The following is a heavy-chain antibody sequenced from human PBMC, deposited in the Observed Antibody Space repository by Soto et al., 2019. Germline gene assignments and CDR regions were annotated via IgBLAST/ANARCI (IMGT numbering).Heavy chain of an antibody. CDR1: GFTFSSYA. J-gene: IGHJ6*02. Sequence: PGGSLRLSCAASGFTFSSYAMSWVRQAPGKGLEWVSAISGSGGSTYYADSVKGRFTISRDNSKNTLYLQMNSLRAEDTAVYYCAKGYDSSCYWRNCYYYYGLDVWGQGTTVTVSS. CDR2: ISGSGGST. D-gene: IGHD3-22*01. CDR3: AKGYDSSCYWRNCYYYYGLDV. V-gene: IGHV3-23*01.